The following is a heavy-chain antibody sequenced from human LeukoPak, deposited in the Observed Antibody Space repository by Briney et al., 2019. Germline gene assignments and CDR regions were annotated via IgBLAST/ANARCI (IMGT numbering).Heavy chain of an antibody. V-gene: IGHV4-4*07. CDR2: IYSSGST. Sequence: PSETLSPTCTVSGGSIGNYYWSWLRQPAGRGLEWIGRIYSSGSTNYNPSLKSRVTMSVDTSRNQFSLKLNSVTAADTAVYYCAGTDDYGDYESSPWGQGTLVTVSS. CDR1: GGSIGNYY. D-gene: IGHD4-17*01. J-gene: IGHJ5*02. CDR3: AGTDDYGDYESSP.